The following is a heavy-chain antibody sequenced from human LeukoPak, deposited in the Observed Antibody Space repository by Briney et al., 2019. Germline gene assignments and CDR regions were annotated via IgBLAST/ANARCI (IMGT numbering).Heavy chain of an antibody. CDR2: IAPSDSYT. Sequence: KGGESLKISCKGSGYTFTSYWISWVRQMPGKGLEWRGKIAPSDSYTSYSPSFQGHVTISADKSISAAFLQWSSLKASDTAMYYCARHSHYDFWSGYLDYWGQGTLVTVSS. CDR1: GYTFTSYW. J-gene: IGHJ4*02. CDR3: ARHSHYDFWSGYLDY. D-gene: IGHD3-3*01. V-gene: IGHV5-10-1*01.